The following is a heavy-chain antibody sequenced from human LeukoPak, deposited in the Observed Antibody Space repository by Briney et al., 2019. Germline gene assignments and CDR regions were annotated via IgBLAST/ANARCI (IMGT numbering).Heavy chain of an antibody. CDR1: GFTFSSYS. CDR3: ARDNYVSSGSNWFDP. J-gene: IGHJ5*02. V-gene: IGHV3-21*06. D-gene: IGHD3-22*01. CDR2: ISSRSSYI. Sequence: GGSLRLSCTVSGFTFSSYSMNWVRQAPGKGLEWVSSISSRSSYIYYVDSVKGRFTISRDNAKNSLYLQMNSLRAEDTAVYYCARDNYVSSGSNWFDPWGQGTLVTVSS.